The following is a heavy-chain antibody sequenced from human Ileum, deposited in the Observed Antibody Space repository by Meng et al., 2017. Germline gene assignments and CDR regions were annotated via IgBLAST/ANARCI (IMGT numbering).Heavy chain of an antibody. J-gene: IGHJ4*02. CDR2: ISSSGNTI. D-gene: IGHD1-26*01. V-gene: IGHV3-11*01. Sequence: GRSLRLSCSVSGFTFSDYYMNGFRQAPGKGLEGISYISSSGNTIYYADSVKGRFTISRDMANNSLYLRVNSLSAEDTAVYYGARGLARRWEVQRGCDYWGQGTLVTVSS. CDR3: ARGLARRWEVQRGCDY. CDR1: GFTFSDYY.